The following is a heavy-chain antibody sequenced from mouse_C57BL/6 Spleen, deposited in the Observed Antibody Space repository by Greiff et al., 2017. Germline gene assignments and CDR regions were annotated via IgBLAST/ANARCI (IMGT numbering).Heavy chain of an antibody. J-gene: IGHJ1*03. CDR3: AREGNSNYDWYFDV. CDR1: GFTFSSYA. Sequence: EVKLMESGGGLVKPGGSLKLSCAASGFTFSSYAMSWVRQTPEKRLEWVATISDGGSYTYYPANVKGRFTISRDNAKNNLYLQMSHLKSEDTAMYYGAREGNSNYDWYFDVWGTGTTVTVSS. CDR2: ISDGGSYT. V-gene: IGHV5-4*01. D-gene: IGHD2-5*01.